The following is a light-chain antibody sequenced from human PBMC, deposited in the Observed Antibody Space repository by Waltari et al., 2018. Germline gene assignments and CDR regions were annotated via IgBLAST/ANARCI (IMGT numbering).Light chain of an antibody. CDR1: QSISKY. CDR2: DAS. CDR3: QHYVRLPVT. V-gene: IGKV3-20*01. J-gene: IGKJ1*01. Sequence: EIVLTQSPGTLSLSPGERATVSCRASQSISKYLAWYRLKPGQAPRLLIYDASKRATGIPDRFSASGSGTDFSLTISRLESEDFAVYYCQHYVRLPVTFGQGTKVEIK.